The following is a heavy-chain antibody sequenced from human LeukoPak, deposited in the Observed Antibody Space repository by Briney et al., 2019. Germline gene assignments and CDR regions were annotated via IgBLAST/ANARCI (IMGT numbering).Heavy chain of an antibody. Sequence: GGSLRLSCAASGFTFSNFGLHWVRQAPGKGPEWVAFISTDGSIEHYGDSVRGRFTISRDNSKNTMYLQMNNLRDEDTAVYYCANLARPLDYWGQGALVTVSS. D-gene: IGHD6-6*01. CDR2: ISTDGSIE. CDR3: ANLARPLDY. CDR1: GFTFSNFG. V-gene: IGHV3-30*18. J-gene: IGHJ4*02.